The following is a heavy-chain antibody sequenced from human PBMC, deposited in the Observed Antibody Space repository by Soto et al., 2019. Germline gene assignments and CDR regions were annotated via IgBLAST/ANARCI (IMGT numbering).Heavy chain of an antibody. CDR2: IKSKTAGGTT. Sequence: EVQLVESGGGLVKPGGTLRVSCAASGITFSNVWMTWVRQAPGKGLEWVGRIKSKTAGGTTDYGAPVRGRFTISRDDSKNTLYLQMNSLKTEDTAVYYCTTGRFSSSLYFDSWVQGTLVTVSS. J-gene: IGHJ4*02. CDR1: GITFSNVW. V-gene: IGHV3-15*01. CDR3: TTGRFSSSLYFDS. D-gene: IGHD6-6*01.